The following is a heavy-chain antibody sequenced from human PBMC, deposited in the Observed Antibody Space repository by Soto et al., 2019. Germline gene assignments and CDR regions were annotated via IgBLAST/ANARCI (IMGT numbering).Heavy chain of an antibody. J-gene: IGHJ4*02. CDR2: IWYDGSNK. V-gene: IGHV3-33*01. D-gene: IGHD5-18*01. CDR1: GFTFSSYG. CDR3: ARPDTAMVRFDY. Sequence: GGSLRLSCAASGFTFSSYGMHWVRQAPGKGLEWVAVIWYDGSNKYYADSVKGRFTISRDNSKNTLYLQMNSLRAEDTAVYYCARPDTAMVRFDYWGQGTLVTVSS.